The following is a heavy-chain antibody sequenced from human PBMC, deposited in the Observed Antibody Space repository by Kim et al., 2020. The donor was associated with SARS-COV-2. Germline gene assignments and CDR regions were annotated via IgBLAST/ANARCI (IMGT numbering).Heavy chain of an antibody. CDR1: GYIFSSYT. D-gene: IGHD1-26*01. J-gene: IGHJ3*02. CDR3: ARRMTFDAGAYDALDI. Sequence: ASVKVSCKASGYIFSSYTINWVRQAPGQGLEWMGWMNPNTGNIGYPQKFQGRLTTTSDPSISTAYMELSSLTSEDAAVYYCARRMTFDAGAYDALDIWGQ. CDR2: MNPNTGNI. V-gene: IGHV1-8*01.